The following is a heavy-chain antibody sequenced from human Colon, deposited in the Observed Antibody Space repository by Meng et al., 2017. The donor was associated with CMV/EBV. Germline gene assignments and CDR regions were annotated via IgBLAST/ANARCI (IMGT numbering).Heavy chain of an antibody. V-gene: IGHV3-48*03. CDR2: ISTSGTTM. J-gene: IGHJ5*01. CDR3: AREPCSTADCYSPGNWFEF. D-gene: IGHD2-2*02. CDR1: GFTFSSYE. Sequence: GESLKISCAASGFTFSSYEMAWVRQPPGKGLEWLSYISTSGTTMHYADSVKGRFTISKDNAKKSLYLQMNSLRADDTAIYYCAREPCSTADCYSPGNWFEFWGQGILVTVSS.